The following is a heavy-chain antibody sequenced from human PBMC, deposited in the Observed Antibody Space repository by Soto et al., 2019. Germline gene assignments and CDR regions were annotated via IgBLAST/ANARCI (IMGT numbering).Heavy chain of an antibody. J-gene: IGHJ5*02. V-gene: IGHV4-31*03. CDR2: IYYSGST. D-gene: IGHD3-10*01. CDR3: ARVARSGWFDP. Sequence: PSETLSLTCTVSGGSISSGGYYWSWIRQHPGKGLEWIGYIYYSGSTYYNPPLKSRVTISVDTSKNQFSLKLSSVTAADAAVYYCARVARSGWFDPWGQGTLVTVSS. CDR1: GGSISSGGYY.